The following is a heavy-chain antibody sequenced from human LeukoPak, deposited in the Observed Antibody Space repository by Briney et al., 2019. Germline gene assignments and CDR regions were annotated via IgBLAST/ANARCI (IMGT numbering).Heavy chain of an antibody. Sequence: PSETLSLTCTVSGGSISSYYWSWIRQPPGKGLEWIGYIYYSGSTNYNPSLKSRVTISVDTSKNQFSLKLSSVTAADTAVYYCARDLGGYSYGLGGFDYWGQGTLVTVSS. CDR3: ARDLGGYSYGLGGFDY. J-gene: IGHJ4*02. CDR2: IYYSGST. CDR1: GGSISSYY. V-gene: IGHV4-59*01. D-gene: IGHD5-18*01.